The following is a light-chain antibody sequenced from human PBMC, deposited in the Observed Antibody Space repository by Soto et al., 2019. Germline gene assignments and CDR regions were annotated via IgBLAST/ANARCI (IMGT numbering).Light chain of an antibody. CDR3: SSYTSSRTLV. Sequence: QSVLTQPASVSGSPGQSITISCTGTSSDVGYYNFVSWYQHHPGKAPKLMIYEVSHRPSGVSNRFSGAKSGNTASLTISGLHAEDEADYYCSSYTSSRTLVFGGGTKLTVL. CDR2: EVS. CDR1: SSDVGYYNF. J-gene: IGLJ2*01. V-gene: IGLV2-14*01.